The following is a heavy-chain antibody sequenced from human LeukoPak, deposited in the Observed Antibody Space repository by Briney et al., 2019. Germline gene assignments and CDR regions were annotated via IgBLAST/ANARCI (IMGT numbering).Heavy chain of an antibody. CDR1: GFTFDDYA. V-gene: IGHV3-9*01. D-gene: IGHD6-13*01. CDR2: ISWNSGSI. CDR3: AKDRSIAAAGPFDY. J-gene: IGHJ4*02. Sequence: GRSLRLSCAASGFTFDDYAMHWVRQAPGKGLGWVSGISWNSGSIGYADSVKGRFTISRDNAKNSLYLQMNSLRAEDTALYYCAKDRSIAAAGPFDYWGQGTLVTVSS.